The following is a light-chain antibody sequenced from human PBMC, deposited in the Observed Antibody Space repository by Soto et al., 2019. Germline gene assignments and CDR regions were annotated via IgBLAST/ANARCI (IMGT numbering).Light chain of an antibody. CDR3: QQYNSYSWT. J-gene: IGKJ1*01. CDR1: QSISSW. CDR2: KAS. V-gene: IGKV1-5*03. Sequence: DIQMTQSPSTLSASVGDRVTITCRASQSISSWLAWYQQKPGKAPKLLIYKASSLESGVPSRFSGSGSGTEFTLIISSLQPDDSATYYCQQYNSYSWTFGQGTKVEIK.